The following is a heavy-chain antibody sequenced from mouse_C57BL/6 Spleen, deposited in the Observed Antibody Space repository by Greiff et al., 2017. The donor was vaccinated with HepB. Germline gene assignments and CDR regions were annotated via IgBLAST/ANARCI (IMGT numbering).Heavy chain of an antibody. J-gene: IGHJ4*01. CDR2: IYPGDGDT. V-gene: IGHV1-82*01. CDR1: GYAFSSSW. CDR3: ARNRLMDY. Sequence: VQLQQSGPELVKPGASVKISCKASGYAFSSSWMNWVKQRPGKGLEWIGRIYPGDGDTNYNGKFKGKATLTADKSSSTAYLQLSSLTSEDSAVCYCARNRLMDYWGQGTSVTVSS.